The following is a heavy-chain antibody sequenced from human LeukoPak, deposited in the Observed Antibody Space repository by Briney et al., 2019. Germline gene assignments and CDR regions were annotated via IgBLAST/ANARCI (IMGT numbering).Heavy chain of an antibody. Sequence: GGSLRLSCAASGITFSSHAMTWVRQAPGKGLEWVASIRNNGATTGYADSVKGRFTISRDNSKSILYLQMNSLRDEDTAVYYCAKAYHDSGCLIDYWGQGTLVTVSS. D-gene: IGHD6-19*01. CDR1: GITFSSHA. CDR3: AKAYHDSGCLIDY. CDR2: IRNNGATT. J-gene: IGHJ4*02. V-gene: IGHV3-23*01.